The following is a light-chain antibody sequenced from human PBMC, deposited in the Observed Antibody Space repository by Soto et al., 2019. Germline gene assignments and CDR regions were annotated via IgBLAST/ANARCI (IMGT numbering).Light chain of an antibody. J-gene: IGLJ1*01. Sequence: QSALTQPPSVSGSPGQSVTISCTGTSGDTGSYNRVSWFQQPPGTAPQLMIYEVTNRPSGVPDRFSGSKSGNTASLTISGLQTEDETSNSTPFVFGTGTKVTVL. CDR3: PFV. V-gene: IGLV2-18*01. CDR2: EVT. CDR1: SGDTGSYNR.